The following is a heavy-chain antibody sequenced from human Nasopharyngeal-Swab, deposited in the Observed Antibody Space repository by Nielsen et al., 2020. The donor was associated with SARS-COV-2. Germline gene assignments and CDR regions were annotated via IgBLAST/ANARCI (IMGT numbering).Heavy chain of an antibody. CDR3: VRPEGVATNSKYYFQYGMDV. J-gene: IGHJ6*02. CDR2: IYPRDSDT. V-gene: IGHV5-51*01. D-gene: IGHD5-12*01. Sequence: GESLKISCNGSGYSFTSYWIAWVRQMPGKGLEWMGIIYPRDSDTRYSPSFQGQVTISADKSISTAYLQWSSLKASDTAMYYCVRPEGVATNSKYYFQYGMDVWGQGTTVTVSS. CDR1: GYSFTSYW.